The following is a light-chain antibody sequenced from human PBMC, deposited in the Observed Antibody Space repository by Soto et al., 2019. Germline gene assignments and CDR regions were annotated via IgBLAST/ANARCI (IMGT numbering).Light chain of an antibody. CDR1: QSVSVN. V-gene: IGKV3-15*01. Sequence: EIVMTQSPATLSVSPGERATLSCRASQSVSVNLAWYQQKPGQAPRLLIYGASTRATGIPARFRGSGSGTEFTLTIAGLQSEDFAVYYCQQYNNWPLTFGGGTKVEIK. J-gene: IGKJ4*01. CDR2: GAS. CDR3: QQYNNWPLT.